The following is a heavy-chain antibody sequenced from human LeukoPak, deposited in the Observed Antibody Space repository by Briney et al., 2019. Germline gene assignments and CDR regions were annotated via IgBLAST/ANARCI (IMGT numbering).Heavy chain of an antibody. CDR2: INPNSGGT. J-gene: IGHJ4*02. CDR3: ARVWVPNFGTDY. D-gene: IGHD3-3*01. CDR1: GYTFTGYY. Sequence: GASVKVSCKASGYTFTGYYMHWVRQAPGQGLEWMGWINPNSGGTNYAQKFQGRVTMTRDTSISTAYMELSRLRSDDTAMYYCARVWVPNFGTDYWGQGTLVTVSS. V-gene: IGHV1-2*02.